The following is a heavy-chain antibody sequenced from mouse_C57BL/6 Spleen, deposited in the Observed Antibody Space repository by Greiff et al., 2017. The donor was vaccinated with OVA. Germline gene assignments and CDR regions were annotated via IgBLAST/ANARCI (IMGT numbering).Heavy chain of an antibody. CDR1: GYTFTDYN. V-gene: IGHV1-22*01. J-gene: IGHJ4*01. Sequence: EVQRVESGPELVKPGASVKMSCKASGYTFTDYNMHWVKQSHGKSLEWIGYINPNNGGTSYNQKFKGKATLTVNKSSSTAYMELRSLTSEDSAVYYCKRGENAMDYWGQGTSVTVSS. CDR3: KRGENAMDY. CDR2: INPNNGGT.